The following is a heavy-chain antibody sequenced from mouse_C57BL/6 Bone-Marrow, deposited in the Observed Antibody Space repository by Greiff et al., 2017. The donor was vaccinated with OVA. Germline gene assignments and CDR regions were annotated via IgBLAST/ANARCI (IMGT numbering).Heavy chain of an antibody. Sequence: QVQLQQSGAELVKPGASVKLSCKASGYTFTSYWMHWVKQRPGQGLEWIGMIHPNSGSTNYNEKFKSKATLTVDKSSSTAYMQLSSLTSEDSAVDYCAKSRGGYFDVWGTGTTVTVSS. V-gene: IGHV1-64*01. CDR2: IHPNSGST. CDR3: AKSRGGYFDV. D-gene: IGHD1-3*01. J-gene: IGHJ1*03. CDR1: GYTFTSYW.